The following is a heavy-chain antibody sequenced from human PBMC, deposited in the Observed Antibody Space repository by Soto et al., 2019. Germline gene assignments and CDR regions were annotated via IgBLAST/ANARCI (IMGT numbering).Heavy chain of an antibody. Sequence: ASVKVSCKASGGTFSSYAISWVRQAPGQGLEWMGGIIPIFGTANYAQKFQGRVTITADESTSTAYMELSSLRSEDTAVYYCARSTPYYYDSSGYCLDYWGQGTLVTVSS. V-gene: IGHV1-69*13. J-gene: IGHJ4*02. CDR1: GGTFSSYA. D-gene: IGHD3-22*01. CDR3: ARSTPYYYDSSGYCLDY. CDR2: IIPIFGTA.